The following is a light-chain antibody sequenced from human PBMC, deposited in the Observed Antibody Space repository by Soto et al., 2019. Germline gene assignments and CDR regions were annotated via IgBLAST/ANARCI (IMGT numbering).Light chain of an antibody. CDR2: DVT. CDR3: SSYAGSNNLV. J-gene: IGLJ2*01. V-gene: IGLV2-11*01. CDR1: LSDVAGYNY. Sequence: QSALTQPRSVSGSPGQSVTISCTGTLSDVAGYNYVSWYQHHPGKAPKLLISDVTKRPSWVPDRFSGSKSGSTASLTISELQAEDEADYYCSSYAGSNNLVFGGGTKLTVL.